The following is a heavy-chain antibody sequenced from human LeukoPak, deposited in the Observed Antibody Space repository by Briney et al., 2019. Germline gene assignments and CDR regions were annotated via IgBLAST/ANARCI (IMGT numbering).Heavy chain of an antibody. V-gene: IGHV3-66*01. CDR1: GFTVSGNY. D-gene: IGHD6-19*01. CDR2: IYSGGST. Sequence: PGGSLRLSCAASGFTVSGNYMSWVRQAPGKGLEWVSVIYSGGSTYYADSVKGRFTISRDNSKNTLYLQMNSLRAEDTAVYYCAKVEQQWLGPAFDYWGQGTLVTVSS. J-gene: IGHJ4*02. CDR3: AKVEQQWLGPAFDY.